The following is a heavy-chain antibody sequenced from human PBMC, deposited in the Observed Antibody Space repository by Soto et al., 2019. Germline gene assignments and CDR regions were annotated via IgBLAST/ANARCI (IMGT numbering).Heavy chain of an antibody. V-gene: IGHV1-8*01. Sequence: ASVKVSCKASGDTFTNYDIKWARQATGQGLEWMGWMNPNSGNTGYAQKFQGRVTMTRNTSISTAYMELSSLRSEDTAVYYCARGRNGMDVWGQGTTVTVSS. CDR3: ARGRNGMDV. CDR2: MNPNSGNT. J-gene: IGHJ6*02. CDR1: GDTFTNYD. D-gene: IGHD2-8*01.